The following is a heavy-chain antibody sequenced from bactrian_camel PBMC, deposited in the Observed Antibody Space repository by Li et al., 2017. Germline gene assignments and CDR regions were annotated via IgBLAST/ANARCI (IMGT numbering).Heavy chain of an antibody. CDR3: AAQDRSHSCTDGGNWLAISAIYNY. Sequence: HVQLVESGRGSVQAGESLTLSCAVTGYLYNSYCMGWFRQVPGKEREGAASIDSDGNIRYSDSVKGRFTISQENDKNTLVLQMNTLKPEDTATYYCAAQDRSHSCTDGGNWLAISAIYNYYGQGTQVTVS. J-gene: IGHJ4*01. V-gene: IGHV3S9*01. D-gene: IGHD6*01. CDR1: GYLYNSYC. CDR2: IDSDGNI.